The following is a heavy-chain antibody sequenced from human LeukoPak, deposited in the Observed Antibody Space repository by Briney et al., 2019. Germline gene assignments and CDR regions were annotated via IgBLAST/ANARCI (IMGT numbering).Heavy chain of an antibody. V-gene: IGHV4-38-2*02. CDR2: IYHSGST. CDR1: GYSISSGYY. CDR3: ARVSYSSSRFFDY. D-gene: IGHD6-19*01. Sequence: SETLSLTCTVSGYSISSGYYWGWIRQPPGKGLEWIGSIYHSGSTYYNPSLKSRVTISVDTSKNQFSLKLSSVTAADTAVYYCARVSYSSSRFFDYWGQGTLVTVSS. J-gene: IGHJ4*02.